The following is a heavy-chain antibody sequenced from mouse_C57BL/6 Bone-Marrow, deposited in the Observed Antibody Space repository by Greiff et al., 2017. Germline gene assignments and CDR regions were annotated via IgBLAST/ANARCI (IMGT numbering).Heavy chain of an antibody. CDR1: GYTFTSYW. J-gene: IGHJ1*03. D-gene: IGHD2-5*01. Sequence: VQLQQPGAELAKPGASVKLSCKASGYTFTSYWMHWVKQRPGQGLEWIGYINPSSGYTKYNQKFKDKATLTADKSSNTAYMQLSSLTYDDSAVYYCARSYYSSYVYWYFDVWGTGTTVTVSS. V-gene: IGHV1-7*01. CDR3: ARSYYSSYVYWYFDV. CDR2: INPSSGYT.